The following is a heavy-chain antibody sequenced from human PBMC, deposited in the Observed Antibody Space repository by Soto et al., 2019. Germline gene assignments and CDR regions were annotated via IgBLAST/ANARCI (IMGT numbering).Heavy chain of an antibody. Sequence: GASVKVSSKASGGTFSSYTISWGRQAAGQGREWMGRIIPILGIANYAQQVQGRDTITPDKSTSTAYMELSSLRSEDTAVYYCARDSGRGDQRTKPFDYRGQGTLVTVSS. CDR2: IIPILGIA. D-gene: IGHD2-21*02. CDR3: ARDSGRGDQRTKPFDY. CDR1: GGTFSSYT. V-gene: IGHV1-69*04. J-gene: IGHJ4*02.